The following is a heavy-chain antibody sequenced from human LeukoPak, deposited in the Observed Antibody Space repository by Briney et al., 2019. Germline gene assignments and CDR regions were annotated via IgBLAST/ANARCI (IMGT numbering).Heavy chain of an antibody. CDR2: INDSGDST. CDR1: GFTFSSYA. D-gene: IGHD3-10*01. CDR3: AKVPPMVRGFTTFYFDY. J-gene: IGHJ4*02. Sequence: QSGGSLRLSGAASGFTFSSYAMSWVRQAPGKGLEWVSAINDSGDSTYSADSVKGRFTISRDNSKNTLYLQMDSLRADDTAVYYCAKVPPMVRGFTTFYFDYWGQGTLVPVSS. V-gene: IGHV3-23*01.